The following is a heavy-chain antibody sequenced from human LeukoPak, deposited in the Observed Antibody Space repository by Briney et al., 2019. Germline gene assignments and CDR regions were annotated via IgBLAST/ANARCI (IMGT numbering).Heavy chain of an antibody. CDR3: AREMATTGNWFDP. CDR2: IYYSGST. D-gene: IGHD5-24*01. CDR1: GGSISSYY. Sequence: SETLSLTCTVSGGSISSYYWSWIRQPPGKGLEWIGYIYYSGSTKYNPSLKSRVTISVDTSKNQFSLKLSSVTAADTAVYYCAREMATTGNWFDPWGQGTLVTVSS. J-gene: IGHJ5*02. V-gene: IGHV4-59*01.